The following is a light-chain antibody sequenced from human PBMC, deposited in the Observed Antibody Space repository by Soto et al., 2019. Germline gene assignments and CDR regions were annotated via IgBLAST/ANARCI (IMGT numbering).Light chain of an antibody. J-gene: IGKJ5*01. CDR2: DAS. CDR1: QSVDTY. Sequence: SAVAVSFSPGERATLSSRASQSVDTYLAWYQQKRGQAPRLLIYDASKRATGIPARFSGSGSGTDFTLTISSLDPEDFAIYYCQQRTIWPPITFGQGTRPE. V-gene: IGKV3-11*01. CDR3: QQRTIWPPIT.